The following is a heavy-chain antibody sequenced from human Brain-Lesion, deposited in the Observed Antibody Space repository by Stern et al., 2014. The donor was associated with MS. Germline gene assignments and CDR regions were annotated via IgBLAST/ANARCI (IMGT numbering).Heavy chain of an antibody. J-gene: IGHJ6*02. Sequence: QVQLVQSGGGVVQPGKSLRLTCAASGFTFISYGIPWVRQAPGKGLEREALIGYDGSKKFYADSVKGRFAISRDTSKNTVYLQMNSLRVGDTAVYFCSRGKVASAPLDVWGQGTTVTVS. V-gene: IGHV3-33*08. CDR1: GFTFISYG. CDR2: IGYDGSKK. CDR3: SRGKVASAPLDV.